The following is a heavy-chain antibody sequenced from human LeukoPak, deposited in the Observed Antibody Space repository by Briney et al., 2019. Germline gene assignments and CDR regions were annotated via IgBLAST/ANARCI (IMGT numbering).Heavy chain of an antibody. V-gene: IGHV4-34*01. Sequence: SETLSLTCAVYGGSLSGYYWSWIRQPPGKGLEWIGEINHSGSTNYNPSLKSRVTISVDTSKNQFSLKLSSVTAADTAVYYCARGSYCSSTSCYDWFDYWGQGTLVTVSS. CDR1: GGSLSGYY. D-gene: IGHD2-2*01. CDR3: ARGSYCSSTSCYDWFDY. J-gene: IGHJ4*02. CDR2: INHSGST.